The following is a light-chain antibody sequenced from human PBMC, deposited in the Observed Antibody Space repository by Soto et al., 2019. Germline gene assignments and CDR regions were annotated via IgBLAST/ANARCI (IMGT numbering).Light chain of an antibody. CDR3: QHYNTALET. Sequence: QMTQSPSSLSASIGDRVTITCRASQGVDNYLAWYQQRPGKVPRLLIYAASTLQSGVPSRFSGSRSGADFTLTISSLQPEDVATYYCQHYNTALETFGQGTKVDI. CDR1: QGVDNY. CDR2: AAS. V-gene: IGKV1-27*01. J-gene: IGKJ1*01.